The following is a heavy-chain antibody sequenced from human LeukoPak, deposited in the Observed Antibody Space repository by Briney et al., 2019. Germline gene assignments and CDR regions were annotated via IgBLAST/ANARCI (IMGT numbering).Heavy chain of an antibody. Sequence: GRSLRLSCAASRFTFSTYAMHWVRQSPGKGLVWVSYISSSSSTIYYADSVKGRFTISRDNSKNTLYLQMNSLRAEDTAVYYCANGTVGNYWGQGTLVTVSS. J-gene: IGHJ4*02. CDR3: ANGTVGNY. CDR1: RFTFSTYA. CDR2: ISSSSSTI. D-gene: IGHD1-1*01. V-gene: IGHV3-48*01.